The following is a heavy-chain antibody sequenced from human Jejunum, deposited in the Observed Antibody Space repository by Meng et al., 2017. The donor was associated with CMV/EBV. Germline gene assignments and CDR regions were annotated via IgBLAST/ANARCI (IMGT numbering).Heavy chain of an antibody. V-gene: IGHV4-59*08. D-gene: IGHD2-2*01. CDR3: VRHGDCSSGSCYYHWFDP. CDR1: GGSINTYY. CDR2: IYNYGGT. Sequence: QVQLPESGPGLVKPSETLSLTCSVSGGSINTYYWGWIRQSPGKGLEWIGNIYNYGGTYYNPSLKSRVTISTDTSKNEFSLRLKSVTAADTAVYYCVRHGDCSSGSCYYHWFDPWGQGSLVTVSS. J-gene: IGHJ5*02.